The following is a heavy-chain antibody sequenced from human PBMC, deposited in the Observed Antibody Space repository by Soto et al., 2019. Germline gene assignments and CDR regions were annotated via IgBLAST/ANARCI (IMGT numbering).Heavy chain of an antibody. Sequence: VGSLRLSCAASGFTFSSYGMHWVRQAPGKGLEWVAVISYDGSNKYYADSVKGRFTISRDNSKNTLYLQMNSLRAEDTAVYYCAKGISSRPPYGMDVWGQGTTVTVSS. V-gene: IGHV3-30*18. D-gene: IGHD6-13*01. CDR3: AKGISSRPPYGMDV. CDR1: GFTFSSYG. CDR2: ISYDGSNK. J-gene: IGHJ6*02.